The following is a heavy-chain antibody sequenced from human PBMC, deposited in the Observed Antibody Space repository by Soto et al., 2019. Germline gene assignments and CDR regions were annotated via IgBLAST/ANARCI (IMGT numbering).Heavy chain of an antibody. CDR2: IYYSGST. CDR1: GGSISSSRYY. Sequence: PSETLSLTCTVSGGSISSSRYYWGWIRQPPGKGLEWIGSIYYSGSTYYNPSLKSRVTISVDTSKNQFSLKLSSVTAADTAVYYCARPTYSGSFNWGQGTLVTAPQ. J-gene: IGHJ4*02. V-gene: IGHV4-39*01. CDR3: ARPTYSGSFN. D-gene: IGHD1-26*01.